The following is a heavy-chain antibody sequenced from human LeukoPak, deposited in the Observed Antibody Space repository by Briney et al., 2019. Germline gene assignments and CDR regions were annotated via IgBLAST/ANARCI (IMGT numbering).Heavy chain of an antibody. J-gene: IGHJ4*02. CDR3: ARAGSSWSKYFDY. CDR2: INHSGST. D-gene: IGHD6-13*01. Sequence: PSETLSLTCAVYGGSLSGFYWSWIRQPPGKGLEWIGEINHSGSTNYNPSLKSRVTISVDTSKNQFSLKLSSVTAADTAVYYCARAGSSWSKYFDYWGQGTLVTVSS. V-gene: IGHV4-34*01. CDR1: GGSLSGFY.